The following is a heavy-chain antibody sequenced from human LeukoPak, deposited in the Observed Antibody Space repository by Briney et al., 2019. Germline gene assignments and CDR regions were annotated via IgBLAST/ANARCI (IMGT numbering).Heavy chain of an antibody. V-gene: IGHV3-9*01. Sequence: GGSLRLSCAASGFTFDDYAMHWVRHAPGKGLEWVSGISWNSGSIGYADSVKGRFTISRDNAKNSLYLQMNSLRAEDTALYYCAKARSRTFDYWGQGTLVTVSS. CDR3: AKARSRTFDY. CDR1: GFTFDDYA. J-gene: IGHJ4*02. CDR2: ISWNSGSI. D-gene: IGHD6-6*01.